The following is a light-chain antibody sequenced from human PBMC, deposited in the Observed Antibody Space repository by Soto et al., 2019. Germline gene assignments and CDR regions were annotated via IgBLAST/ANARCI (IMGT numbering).Light chain of an antibody. Sequence: DIQMTQSPSTLSATAGDRVTITCRASQSISSWLAWYQHKPGKAPNLLIYDASNLDSGVPARFSGSGSGTEFSLTISHLQPDDCANYYRQQYENYWTFGQGTRVEIK. CDR2: DAS. J-gene: IGKJ1*01. CDR3: QQYENYWT. V-gene: IGKV1-5*01. CDR1: QSISSW.